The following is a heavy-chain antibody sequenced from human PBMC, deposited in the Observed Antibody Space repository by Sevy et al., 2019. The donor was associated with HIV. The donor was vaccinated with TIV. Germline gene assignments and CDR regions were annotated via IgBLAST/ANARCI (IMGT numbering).Heavy chain of an antibody. J-gene: IGHJ4*02. D-gene: IGHD4-17*01. CDR3: ASYRDTVGFDY. CDR2: IRAYNGNT. Sequence: ASVKVSCKASGYTFTSYGISWVRQAPGQGLEWVGWIRAYNGNTNYAQKLQGRVTMTTDTSTSTAYMELRSLGSDDTAVYYCASYRDTVGFDYWGQGTLVTVSS. CDR1: GYTFTSYG. V-gene: IGHV1-18*04.